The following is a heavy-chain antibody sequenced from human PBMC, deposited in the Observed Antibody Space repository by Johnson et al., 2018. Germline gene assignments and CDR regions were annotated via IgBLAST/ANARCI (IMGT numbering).Heavy chain of an antibody. D-gene: IGHD3-10*01. J-gene: IGHJ3*02. Sequence: VQLVQSGGGLVQPGGSLRLSCAASGFTFSSYWMSWVRQAPGKGLEWVANIKQDGSEQYYVDSVKGRFTISRDKAKNSLDLQMNSLRAEDTAVYYCARERRVLILFGTQDSFDIWGQGTMVTVSS. CDR3: ARERRVLILFGTQDSFDI. CDR1: GFTFSSYW. V-gene: IGHV3-7*01. CDR2: IKQDGSEQ.